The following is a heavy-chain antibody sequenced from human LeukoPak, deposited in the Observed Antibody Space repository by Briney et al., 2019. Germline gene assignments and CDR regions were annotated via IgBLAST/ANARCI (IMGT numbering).Heavy chain of an antibody. CDR2: FDPEDGET. J-gene: IGHJ6*03. V-gene: IGHV1-24*01. D-gene: IGHD1-26*01. Sequence: ASVKVSCKVSGYTPTELSMHWVRQAPGKGLEWMGGFDPEDGETIYAQKLQGRVTMTEDTSTDTAYMELSSLRSEDTAVYYCARGATGAQQEELYYFDVWGQGTTVTVSS. CDR3: ARGATGAQQEELYYFDV. CDR1: GYTPTELS.